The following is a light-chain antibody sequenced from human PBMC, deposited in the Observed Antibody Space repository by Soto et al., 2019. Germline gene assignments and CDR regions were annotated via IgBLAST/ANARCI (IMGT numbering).Light chain of an antibody. J-gene: IGKJ1*01. V-gene: IGKV1-5*01. CDR2: DTS. CDR1: QTISSW. Sequence: DIQMTQSPSTLSGSVGDRVTITCRASQTISSWLAWYQQKPGKAPKLLIYDTSSLESGVPSRFSGSGSGTEFTLTISSLQPDDFATYYCQQYNSYSRTFGQGTKVENK. CDR3: QQYNSYSRT.